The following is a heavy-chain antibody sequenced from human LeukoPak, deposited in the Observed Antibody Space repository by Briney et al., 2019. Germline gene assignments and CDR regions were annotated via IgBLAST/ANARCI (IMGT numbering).Heavy chain of an antibody. D-gene: IGHD1-26*01. CDR2: SYPGDSAT. V-gene: IGHV5-51*01. CDR3: ARHEVVGATVFDY. J-gene: IGHJ4*02. Sequence: GESLKISCKGSGYSFTSYWIGWVRQMPGKGLEWMGISYPGDSATRYSPSFQGQVTISADRSISTAYLQWSSLKASDTAMYYCARHEVVGATVFDYWGQGTLVTVSS. CDR1: GYSFTSYW.